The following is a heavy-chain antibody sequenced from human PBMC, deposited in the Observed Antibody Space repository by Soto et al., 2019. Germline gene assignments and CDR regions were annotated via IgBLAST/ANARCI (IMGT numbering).Heavy chain of an antibody. J-gene: IGHJ6*03. Sequence: GGSLRLSCAASGFTFSSYAMHWVRQAPGKGLEYVSAISSNGGSTYYANSVKGRFTISRDNSKNTLYLQMGSLRAEDMAGYYCARDAIVVVPATKAWSVLRDYYYMDVWGKGTTVTVSS. D-gene: IGHD2-2*01. V-gene: IGHV3-64*01. CDR1: GFTFSSYA. CDR3: ARDAIVVVPATKAWSVLRDYYYMDV. CDR2: ISSNGGST.